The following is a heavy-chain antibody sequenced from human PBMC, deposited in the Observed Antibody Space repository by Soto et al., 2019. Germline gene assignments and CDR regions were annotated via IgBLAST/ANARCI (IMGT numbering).Heavy chain of an antibody. CDR3: AREYTAWPLAYGLDV. CDR2: ISSRSDI. V-gene: IGHV3-21*01. J-gene: IGHJ6*02. Sequence: PGGSLRLSCVGSGFTFSTYSVNWVRQAPGKGLEWVSSISSRSDIYYADSVKGRFTISRDNAKNSVSLQMNSLRAEDTAVYYCAREYTAWPLAYGLDVWGQGTTVTVSS. D-gene: IGHD2-2*02. CDR1: GFTFSTYS.